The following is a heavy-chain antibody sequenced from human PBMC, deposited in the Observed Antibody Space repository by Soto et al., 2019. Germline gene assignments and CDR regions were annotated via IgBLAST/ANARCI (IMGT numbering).Heavy chain of an antibody. V-gene: IGHV3-30-3*01. CDR1: GFTFSSYA. D-gene: IGHD3-22*01. Sequence: LRLSCAASGFTFSSYAMHWVRQAPGKGLEWVAVISYDGSNKYYADSVKGRFTISRDNSKNTLYLQMNSLRAEDTAVYYCARDPRITMIVVVTRGGYFDYWGQGXLVTVYS. CDR2: ISYDGSNK. CDR3: ARDPRITMIVVVTRGGYFDY. J-gene: IGHJ4*02.